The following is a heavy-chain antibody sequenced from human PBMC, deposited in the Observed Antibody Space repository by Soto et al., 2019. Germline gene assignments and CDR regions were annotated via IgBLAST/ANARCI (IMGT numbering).Heavy chain of an antibody. CDR1: GYTFTSYY. J-gene: IGHJ6*02. V-gene: IGHV1-46*01. CDR3: AREYSSSWYWGVPFFWSNYYYYYGMYF. D-gene: IGHD6-13*01. Sequence: VKVSCKASGYTFTSYYMHWVRQAPGQGLEWMGIINPSGGSTSYAQKFQGRVTMTRDTSTSTVYMELSSLRSEDTAVYYCAREYSSSWYWGVPFFWSNYYYYYGMYFWGQGTTVPVSS. CDR2: INPSGGST.